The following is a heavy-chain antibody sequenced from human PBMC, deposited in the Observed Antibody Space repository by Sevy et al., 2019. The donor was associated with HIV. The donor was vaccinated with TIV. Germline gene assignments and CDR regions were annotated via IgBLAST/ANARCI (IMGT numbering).Heavy chain of an antibody. J-gene: IGHJ4*02. D-gene: IGHD4-17*01. CDR3: ARDGPHYGGNPEDAALDY. Sequence: ASVKVSCKASGYTFTSYGISWVRQAPGQGLEWMGWISAYNGNTNYAQMLQGRVTMTTDTSTSTAYMELRSLRSDDTAVYYCARDGPHYGGNPEDAALDYWGQGTLVTVSS. V-gene: IGHV1-18*01. CDR2: ISAYNGNT. CDR1: GYTFTSYG.